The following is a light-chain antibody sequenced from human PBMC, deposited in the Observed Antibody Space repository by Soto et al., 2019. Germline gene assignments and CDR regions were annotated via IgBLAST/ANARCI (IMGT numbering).Light chain of an antibody. CDR1: SSDVGGYNY. J-gene: IGLJ1*01. CDR3: SAYAGSNNYV. V-gene: IGLV2-8*01. Sequence: QSALTQPPSASGSPGQSVAISCTGTSSDVGGYNYVSWYQLHPGKAPKLMIYEVNLRPSGVPDRFSGSKSGNTASLTVSGLRAEDGADYYCSAYAGSNNYVFGTGTKGTVL. CDR2: EVN.